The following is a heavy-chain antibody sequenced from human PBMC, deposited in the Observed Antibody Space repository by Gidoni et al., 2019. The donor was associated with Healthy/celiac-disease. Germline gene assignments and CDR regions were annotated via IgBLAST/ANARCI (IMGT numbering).Heavy chain of an antibody. V-gene: IGHV1-46*01. Sequence: GQGLEWMGIINPSGSSTSYEQKFQGRVTMTRDTSTSTGYMELSSLRSADTAVYYCARDRDYGAYAPYNWFDPWGQGTLVTVSS. J-gene: IGHJ5*02. CDR3: ARDRDYGAYAPYNWFDP. D-gene: IGHD4-17*01. CDR2: INPSGSST.